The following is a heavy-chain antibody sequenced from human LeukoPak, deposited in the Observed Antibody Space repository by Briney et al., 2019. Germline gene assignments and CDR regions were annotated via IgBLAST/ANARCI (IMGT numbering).Heavy chain of an antibody. CDR3: ARGQGTVTTH. V-gene: IGHV4-34*01. CDR1: GGSFSGYY. D-gene: IGHD4-17*01. CDR2: INHSGSA. J-gene: IGHJ4*02. Sequence: KPSETLSLTCAVSGGSFSGYYWTWIRQPPGKGLEWIGEINHSGSANYNPSLKSRVTISLDTSKNQFSLKLSSVTAADTAVYYCARGQGTVTTHWGQGTLVTVSS.